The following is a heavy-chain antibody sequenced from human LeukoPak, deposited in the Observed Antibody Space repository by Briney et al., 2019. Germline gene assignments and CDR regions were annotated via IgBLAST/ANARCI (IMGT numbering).Heavy chain of an antibody. D-gene: IGHD5-24*01. CDR1: GGSISSSSYY. CDR3: ARTGWLQPFDY. Sequence: PSETLSLTFTVSGGSISSSSYYWGWIRQPPGKGLEWIGSIHYSGSTYYNPSLKSRVTISVDTSKNQFSLKLSSVTAADTAVYYCARTGWLQPFDYWGQGTLVTVSS. V-gene: IGHV4-39*01. J-gene: IGHJ4*02. CDR2: IHYSGST.